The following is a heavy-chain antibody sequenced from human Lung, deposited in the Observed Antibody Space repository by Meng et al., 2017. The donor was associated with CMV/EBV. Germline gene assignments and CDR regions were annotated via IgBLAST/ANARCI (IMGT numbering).Heavy chain of an antibody. V-gene: IGHV1-18*01. CDR2: INTYSGDT. CDR3: ARATPLGYCSSTSCYTQDAYYGMDV. D-gene: IGHD2-2*02. Sequence: AXVXXSCXXSGYTFFSFGITWVRQAPGQGLEWMGWINTYSGDTKYPQKLQGRVTMTTDTSTSTAYMELRSLRSDDTAVYYCARATPLGYCSSTSCYTQDAYYGMDVWGQGTTVXVSS. CDR1: GYTFFSFG. J-gene: IGHJ6*02.